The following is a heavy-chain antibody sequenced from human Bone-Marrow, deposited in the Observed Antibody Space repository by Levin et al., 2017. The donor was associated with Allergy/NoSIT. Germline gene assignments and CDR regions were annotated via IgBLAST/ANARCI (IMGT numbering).Heavy chain of an antibody. Sequence: GGSLRLSCTASGFSFSSYGIHWVRQTPVKGLGWLAVISYDGNKKYYAESVKGRFTISRDNFKNTVYLQMTSLSAEDTALYFCARESPTGVYLDYWGQGTLVTVSS. CDR2: ISYDGNKK. CDR1: GFSFSSYG. V-gene: IGHV3-33*05. J-gene: IGHJ4*02. D-gene: IGHD4-23*01. CDR3: ARESPTGVYLDY.